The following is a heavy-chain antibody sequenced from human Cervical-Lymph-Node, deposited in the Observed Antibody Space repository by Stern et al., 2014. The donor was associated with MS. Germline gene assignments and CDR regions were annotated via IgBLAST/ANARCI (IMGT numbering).Heavy chain of an antibody. D-gene: IGHD2/OR15-2a*01. CDR2: ISYDGSTK. J-gene: IGHJ4*02. Sequence: QVQLVESGGGVVQPGRSLRLSCGASGFMFSSFAMHWVRQAPGKGLEWVAGISYDGSTKYYADSVKGRFTISRDNSKSTMYLQMNSLRYEDTALYYCAKDASTNYFRFFFDDWGQGTLVTVSS. CDR3: AKDASTNYFRFFFDD. CDR1: GFMFSSFA. V-gene: IGHV3-30*18.